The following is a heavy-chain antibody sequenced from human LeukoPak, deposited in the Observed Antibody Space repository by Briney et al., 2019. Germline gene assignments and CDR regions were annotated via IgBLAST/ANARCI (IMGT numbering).Heavy chain of an antibody. CDR3: ALRGGQPDPFDY. CDR2: ISTSGGST. V-gene: IGHV3-23*01. J-gene: IGHJ4*02. Sequence: PGGSLRLSRAASGYTFSSHAMSWVRQAPGKGLEWVSAISTSGGSTYYADSVKGRFTISRDNSRNTLYLRMNSLRAEDTAIYYCALRGGQPDPFDYWGQGTLVTVSP. D-gene: IGHD3-10*01. CDR1: GYTFSSHA.